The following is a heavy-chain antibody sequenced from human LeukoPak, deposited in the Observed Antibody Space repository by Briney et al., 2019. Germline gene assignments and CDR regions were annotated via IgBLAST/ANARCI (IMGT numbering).Heavy chain of an antibody. D-gene: IGHD5-24*01. CDR3: AKDSSGGWLRSYYFDS. CDR1: GFTFSSYG. CDR2: MSYDGSNK. V-gene: IGHV3-30*18. J-gene: IGHJ4*02. Sequence: GRSLRLSCAASGFTFSSYGMHWVRQAPGKGLEWVAVMSYDGSNKDYADSVKGRFTISRDNYKNTLYVRMNSLRAEDTAVYYCAKDSSGGWLRSYYFDSWGQGTLVTVSS.